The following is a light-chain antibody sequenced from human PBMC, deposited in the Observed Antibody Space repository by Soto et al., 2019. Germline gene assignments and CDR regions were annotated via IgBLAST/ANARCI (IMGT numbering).Light chain of an antibody. Sequence: QSVLPQPPSVSAAPGQKGTISCSGSSSNIGNNYVSWYQQLPGTAPKLLIYENNKRPSGIPDRFSGSKSGTSATLGITGLQTGDEADYYCGPWDSSLSSWVFGGGTKLTVL. CDR1: SSNIGNNY. CDR3: GPWDSSLSSWV. V-gene: IGLV1-51*02. CDR2: ENN. J-gene: IGLJ3*02.